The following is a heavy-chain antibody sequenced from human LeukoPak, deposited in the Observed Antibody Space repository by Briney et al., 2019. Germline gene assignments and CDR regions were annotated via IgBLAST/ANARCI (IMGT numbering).Heavy chain of an antibody. CDR3: ARDDSVGDSNNGYYYYYMDV. CDR1: GGSISSYY. J-gene: IGHJ6*03. D-gene: IGHD4-11*01. Sequence: SETLSLTCTVSGGSISSYYWSWLRQPAGKGLEWIGRIYTSGSTNYNPSLKSRVTMSVDTSKNQFSLRLSSVTAADTAVYYCARDDSVGDSNNGYYYYYMDVWGKGTTVTVSS. V-gene: IGHV4-4*07. CDR2: IYTSGST.